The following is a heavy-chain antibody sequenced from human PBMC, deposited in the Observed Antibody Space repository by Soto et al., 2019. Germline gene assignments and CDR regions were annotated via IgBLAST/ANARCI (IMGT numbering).Heavy chain of an antibody. CDR2: IYYSGST. Sequence: PSETLSLTCTVSGGSISSGGYYWSWIRQHPGKGLEWIGYIYYSGSTYYNPSLKSRVTISVDTSKNQFSLKLSSVTAAGTAVYYCARDRNYYDSSGYYYLGAFDIWGQGTMVTVSS. J-gene: IGHJ3*02. CDR1: GGSISSGGYY. D-gene: IGHD3-22*01. V-gene: IGHV4-31*03. CDR3: ARDRNYYDSSGYYYLGAFDI.